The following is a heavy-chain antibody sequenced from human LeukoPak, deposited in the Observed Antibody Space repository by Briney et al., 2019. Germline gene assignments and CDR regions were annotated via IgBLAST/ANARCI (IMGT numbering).Heavy chain of an antibody. J-gene: IGHJ4*02. Sequence: PGGSLRLSCAASGFTFSSYSMNWVRQAPGKGLEWVSSISSSSSYIYYADSVKGRFTISRDNAKNSLYLQMNSLRAEDTAVYYCARVWVGAGGFDYWGQGTLVTVSS. V-gene: IGHV3-21*01. D-gene: IGHD1-26*01. CDR2: ISSSSSYI. CDR3: ARVWVGAGGFDY. CDR1: GFTFSSYS.